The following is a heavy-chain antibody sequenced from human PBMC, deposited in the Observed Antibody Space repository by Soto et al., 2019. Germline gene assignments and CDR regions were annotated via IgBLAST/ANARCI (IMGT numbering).Heavy chain of an antibody. CDR3: AKVGTYDFWSGYDSAFDI. V-gene: IGHV3-23*01. D-gene: IGHD3-3*01. Sequence: EVLLLESGGGWVQPGGSLRLSCAASGFTFSNYAMSWVRQAPGKGLEWVSGISGSGGGTDYADSVKGRFTISRDNSKNTLYLQMNSLRAEDTAVYYCAKVGTYDFWSGYDSAFDIWGQGTMVTVSS. J-gene: IGHJ3*02. CDR2: ISGSGGGT. CDR1: GFTFSNYA.